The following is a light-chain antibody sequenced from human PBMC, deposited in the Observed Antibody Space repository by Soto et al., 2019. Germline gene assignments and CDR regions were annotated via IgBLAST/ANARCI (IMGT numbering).Light chain of an antibody. Sequence: EIVLTQSPGTLSLSPGERATLSCGASQSVSNNYLAWYQQKPGQAPRLLIYGASSGATGIPDRFSGSASGTDFALTITRVEPEDFAVYYCQQYGSSPTTFGQGTKVEIK. J-gene: IGKJ1*01. CDR1: QSVSNNY. CDR2: GAS. V-gene: IGKV3-20*01. CDR3: QQYGSSPTT.